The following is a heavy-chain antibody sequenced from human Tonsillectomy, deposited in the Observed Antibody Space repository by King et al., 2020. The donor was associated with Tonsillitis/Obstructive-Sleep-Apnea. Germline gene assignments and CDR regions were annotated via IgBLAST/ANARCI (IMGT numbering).Heavy chain of an antibody. CDR2: IYYTGSA. CDR1: GGSISSGGYY. Sequence: QLQESGPGLVKPSQTLSLTCTVSGGSISSGGYYWSWIRQHPGKGLEWIGYIYYTGSAYYTPSLKSRVTISVDTSQNQFSLKLSSVTAADTAVYYCARELTGAFIDYWGQGTLVTVSS. V-gene: IGHV4-31*03. CDR3: ARELTGAFIDY. J-gene: IGHJ4*02. D-gene: IGHD7-27*01.